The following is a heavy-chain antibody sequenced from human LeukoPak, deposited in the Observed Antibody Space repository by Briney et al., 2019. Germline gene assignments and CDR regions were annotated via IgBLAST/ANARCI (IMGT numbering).Heavy chain of an antibody. CDR1: GFTFSSYS. D-gene: IGHD2-2*01. J-gene: IGHJ6*03. Sequence: GGSLRLSCAASGFTFSSYSMNWVRQAPGKGLEWVSYISSSSSTIYYADSVKGRFTISRDNAKNSLYLQMNSLGAEDTAVYYCARTGYCSSTSCYPYYYYYYMDVWGKGTTVTVSS. CDR3: ARTGYCSSTSCYPYYYYYYMDV. CDR2: ISSSSSTI. V-gene: IGHV3-48*04.